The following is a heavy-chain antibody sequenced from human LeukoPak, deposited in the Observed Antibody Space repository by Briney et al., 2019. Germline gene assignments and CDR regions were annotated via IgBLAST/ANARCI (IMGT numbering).Heavy chain of an antibody. D-gene: IGHD5-24*01. V-gene: IGHV3-23*01. J-gene: IGHJ4*02. Sequence: PGGSLRLSCAASGHTVSTNYVSSVRQAPGKGLEWVSAISGSGGSTYYADSVKGRFTSSRDNSKNTLYLQMNSLRAEDTAVYYCAKDTEMATIGDYFDYWGQGTLVTVSS. CDR2: ISGSGGST. CDR3: AKDTEMATIGDYFDY. CDR1: GHTVSTNY.